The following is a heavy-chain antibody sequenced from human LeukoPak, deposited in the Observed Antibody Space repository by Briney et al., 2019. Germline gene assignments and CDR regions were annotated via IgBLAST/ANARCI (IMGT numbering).Heavy chain of an antibody. Sequence: GRSLRLSCAASGFIFISYGMHWVRQAPGEGLEWMATMSFDGNNKNYADSVKGDYTNNRNNSKNTLYLQKNSLGDDDTAVYYCSEGGAAREDFDYWGQGTLVIVSS. CDR3: SEGGAAREDFDY. CDR1: GFIFISYG. CDR2: MSFDGNNK. V-gene: IGHV3-30*18. J-gene: IGHJ4*02. D-gene: IGHD6-25*01.